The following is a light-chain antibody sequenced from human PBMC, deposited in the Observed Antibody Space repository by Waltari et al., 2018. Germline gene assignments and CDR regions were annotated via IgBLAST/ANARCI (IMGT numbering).Light chain of an antibody. CDR2: GAS. CDR3: QHYVTSPQT. Sequence: EIVLTQSPGTLSLSPGERATLSCRASESIRNNYLAWYQQKPGQAPRLRIFGASSRATGIPDRFSGSGSGTDFTLTIDRLEPEDFAVYYCQHYVTSPQTFGQGTKVEI. J-gene: IGKJ1*01. CDR1: ESIRNNY. V-gene: IGKV3-20*01.